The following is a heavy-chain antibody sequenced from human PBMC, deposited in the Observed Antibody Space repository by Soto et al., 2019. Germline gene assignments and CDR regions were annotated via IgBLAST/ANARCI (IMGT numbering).Heavy chain of an antibody. J-gene: IGHJ6*02. Sequence: XGSLRLSPTASGFTFRSHPMSWVRQAPGRGLEWVSAISGSGVSTYYADSVKGRFTISRDNSQNSLYLQMNSLRAEDTAVYYCAKGVAVAGTGYYYGMDVWGQGTTVTVSS. CDR1: GFTFRSHP. CDR3: AKGVAVAGTGYYYGMDV. D-gene: IGHD6-19*01. V-gene: IGHV3-23*01. CDR2: ISGSGVST.